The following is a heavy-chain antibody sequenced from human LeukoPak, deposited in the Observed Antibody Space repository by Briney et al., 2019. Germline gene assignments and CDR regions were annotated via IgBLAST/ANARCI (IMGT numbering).Heavy chain of an antibody. CDR1: GGSISSGGYY. J-gene: IGHJ4*02. V-gene: IGHV4-31*03. Sequence: PSETLSLTCTVSGGSISSGGYYWSWIRQHPGKGLEWIGYIYYSGSTYYNPSLKSRVTISEDTSKNQFSLKLSSVTAADTAVYYCARDLGYCTNGVCHTRFDYWGQGTLVAVSS. CDR2: IYYSGST. CDR3: ARDLGYCTNGVCHTRFDY. D-gene: IGHD2-8*01.